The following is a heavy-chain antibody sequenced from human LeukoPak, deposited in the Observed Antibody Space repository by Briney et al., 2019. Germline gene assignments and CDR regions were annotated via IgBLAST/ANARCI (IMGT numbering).Heavy chain of an antibody. V-gene: IGHV4-59*12. CDR1: GGSIGSYY. CDR3: ARVRPYYNWNYPYYFDY. D-gene: IGHD1-7*01. CDR2: IYYSGST. Sequence: SETLSLTCIVSGGSIGSYYWTWIRQPPGNRLEWIGDIYYSGSTNYNPSLKSRVTISVDTSKNQFSLKLSSVTAADTAVYYCARVRPYYNWNYPYYFDYWGQGTLVTVSS. J-gene: IGHJ4*02.